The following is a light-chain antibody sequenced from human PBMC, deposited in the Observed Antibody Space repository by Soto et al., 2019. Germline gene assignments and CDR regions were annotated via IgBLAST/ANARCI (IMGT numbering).Light chain of an antibody. CDR1: KLGDKY. J-gene: IGLJ1*01. CDR2: QDS. V-gene: IGLV3-1*01. Sequence: SYELTQPPSVSVSPGQTASITCSGDKLGDKYACWYQQKPGQSPVLVIYQDSKRPSGIPERFSGSNSGNTATLTISGTQPMDEADYYCLAWDSSSYVFGTGTKVTVL. CDR3: LAWDSSSYV.